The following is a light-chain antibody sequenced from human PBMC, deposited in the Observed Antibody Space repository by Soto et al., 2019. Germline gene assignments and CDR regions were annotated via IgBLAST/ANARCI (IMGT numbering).Light chain of an antibody. Sequence: EIVMTQSPATLSVSPGETATLSCRASQSVAGNLAWYQQKPGQPPRLLIYGVSTRATGVPARFSGSGSGTDFTLTISSLEPEDFAIYYCQHRSEWPVSFGQGTRREIK. CDR2: GVS. J-gene: IGKJ5*01. CDR3: QHRSEWPVS. V-gene: IGKV3-15*01. CDR1: QSVAGN.